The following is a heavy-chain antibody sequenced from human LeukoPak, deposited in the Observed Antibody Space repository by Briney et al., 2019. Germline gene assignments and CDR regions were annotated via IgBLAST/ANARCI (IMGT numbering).Heavy chain of an antibody. CDR3: ARRGYSFGRFDY. CDR1: GGSISNNNYY. V-gene: IGHV4-39*01. J-gene: IGHJ4*02. Sequence: PSETLSLTCTVSGGSISNNNYYWGWIRRPPGKGLEWIGNIFYSGSTYYNPSLKSRVSISVDTSKNQFSLKLGSVTAADTAIYYCARRGYSFGRFDYWGQGTLVTVSS. CDR2: IFYSGST. D-gene: IGHD5-18*01.